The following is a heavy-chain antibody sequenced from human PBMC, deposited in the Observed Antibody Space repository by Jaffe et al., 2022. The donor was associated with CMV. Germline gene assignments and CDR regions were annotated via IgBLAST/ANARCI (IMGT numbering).Heavy chain of an antibody. D-gene: IGHD4-17*01. CDR2: IYYSGST. Sequence: QLQLQESGPGLVKPSETLSLTCTVSGGSISSSSYYWGWIRQPPGKGLEWIGTIYYSGSTYYNPSLKSRVTISVDTSKNQFSLKLSSVTAADTAVYYCARPTTVTGVDYWGQGTLVTVSS. CDR3: ARPTTVTGVDY. V-gene: IGHV4-39*01. CDR1: GGSISSSSYY. J-gene: IGHJ4*02.